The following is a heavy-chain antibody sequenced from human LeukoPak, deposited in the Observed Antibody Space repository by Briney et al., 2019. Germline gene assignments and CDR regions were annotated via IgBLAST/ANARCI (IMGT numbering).Heavy chain of an antibody. D-gene: IGHD2-21*02. V-gene: IGHV3-30*18. Sequence: GGSLRLSCAASGFTFSSYGMHWVRQAPGKGLEWVAVISYDGSNKKYADSVKGRFTISRDNSKNTLYLQMNSLRAEDTAVYYCAKDISGGDCPDYWGQGTLVTVSS. CDR2: ISYDGSNK. J-gene: IGHJ4*02. CDR3: AKDISGGDCPDY. CDR1: GFTFSSYG.